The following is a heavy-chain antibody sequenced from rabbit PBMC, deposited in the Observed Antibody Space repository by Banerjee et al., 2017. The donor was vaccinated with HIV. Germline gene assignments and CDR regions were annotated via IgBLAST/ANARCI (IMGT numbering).Heavy chain of an antibody. D-gene: IGHD4-1*01. CDR3: ARDLAGVIGWNFGL. V-gene: IGHV1S45*01. CDR2: INTISGDT. Sequence: QEQLVESGGGMVKPGASLTLTCTASVFDFSSYSMCWVRQAPGKGLEWIACINTISGDTVYATWAKGRFTISKASWTTVTLQMTSLTAADTATYFCARDLAGVIGWNFGLWGPGTLVTVS. J-gene: IGHJ6*01. CDR1: VFDFSSYS.